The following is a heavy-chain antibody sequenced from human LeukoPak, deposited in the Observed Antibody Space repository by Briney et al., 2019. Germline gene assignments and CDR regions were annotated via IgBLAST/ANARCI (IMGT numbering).Heavy chain of an antibody. CDR2: IHQVGSEL. D-gene: IGHD3-10*01. V-gene: IGHV3-7*01. CDR1: GFTFRSYW. Sequence: PGGSLRLSCEASGFTFRSYWMTWVRQAPGKGLEWVAKIHQVGSELYYVDSVRGRFTISRDNAKNSVYLQMNSLRAEDTAVYYCVRDAGFREHFDYWGQGTLVTVSS. J-gene: IGHJ4*02. CDR3: VRDAGFREHFDY.